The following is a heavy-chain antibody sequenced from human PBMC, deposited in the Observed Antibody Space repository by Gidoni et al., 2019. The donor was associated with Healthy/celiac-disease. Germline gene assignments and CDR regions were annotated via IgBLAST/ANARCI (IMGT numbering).Heavy chain of an antibody. CDR3: ARSGNVGNRKRGSSGWYNWFDP. CDR2: INHSGST. V-gene: IGHV4-34*01. J-gene: IGHJ5*02. CDR1: GGSFSGYY. Sequence: QVQLQQWGAGLLKPSETLSLTCAVYGGSFSGYYWSWIRQPPGKGLEWIGEINHSGSTNYNPSLKSRVTISVDTSKNQFSLKLSSVTAADTAVYYCARSGNVGNRKRGSSGWYNWFDPWGQGTLVTVSS. D-gene: IGHD6-19*01.